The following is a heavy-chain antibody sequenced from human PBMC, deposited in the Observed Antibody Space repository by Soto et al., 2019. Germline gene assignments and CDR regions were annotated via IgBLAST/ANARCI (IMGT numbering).Heavy chain of an antibody. D-gene: IGHD3-9*01. V-gene: IGHV1-24*01. Sequence: ASVKVSCKVSGYTLTELPMHWVRQAPGKGLEWMGGFDPEDGETIYAQKFQGRVTMTEDTSTDTAYMELSSLRSEDTAVYYCARNVLRYFDWLLSYYMDVWGKGTTVTVSS. J-gene: IGHJ6*03. CDR2: FDPEDGET. CDR3: ARNVLRYFDWLLSYYMDV. CDR1: GYTLTELP.